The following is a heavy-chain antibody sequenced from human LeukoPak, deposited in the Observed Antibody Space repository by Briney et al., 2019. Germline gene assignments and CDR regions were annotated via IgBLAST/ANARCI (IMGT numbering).Heavy chain of an antibody. CDR1: GFSFSYYG. J-gene: IGHJ4*02. V-gene: IGHV3-23*01. CDR3: ARTHGTGSLDY. CDR2: ISGRGGSGRST. D-gene: IGHD1-1*01. Sequence: PGGSLRLSCAASGFSFSYYGMSWVRQAPGKGLEWVSAISGRGGSGRSTYYADSVKGRFTSSRDNAKNSAYLQMNSLRAEDTAVYYCARTHGTGSLDYWGQGTLVTVSS.